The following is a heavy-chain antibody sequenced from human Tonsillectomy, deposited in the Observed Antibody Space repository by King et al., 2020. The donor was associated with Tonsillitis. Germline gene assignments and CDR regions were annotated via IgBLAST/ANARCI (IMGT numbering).Heavy chain of an antibody. J-gene: IGHJ3*02. Sequence: VQLVESGGGLVQPGGSLKLSCAASGFTFSSSTMNWVRQAPGKGLEWVSYISSSSSTIYYADPVKGRFTISSDNAKKSMYLQMNSLRDEDTAVYYCASDNYYDSNAFDIWGQGTMVTVSS. CDR3: ASDNYYDSNAFDI. CDR1: GFTFSSST. CDR2: ISSSSSTI. D-gene: IGHD3-22*01. V-gene: IGHV3-48*02.